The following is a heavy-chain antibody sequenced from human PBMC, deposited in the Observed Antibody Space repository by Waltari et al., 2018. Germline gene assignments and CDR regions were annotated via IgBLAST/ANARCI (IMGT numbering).Heavy chain of an antibody. CDR1: GGTFSSYA. J-gene: IGHJ4*02. CDR3: ARVRMVQGVSIGYYFDY. CDR2: IIPIFGTA. V-gene: IGHV1-69*05. D-gene: IGHD3-10*01. Sequence: QVQLVQSGAEVKKPGSSVKVSCKASGGTFSSYAISWVRQAPGQGLEWMGGIIPIFGTANYAQKFQGRVTITTDESTSTAYMELSSLRSEDTAVYYCARVRMVQGVSIGYYFDYWGQGTLVTVSS.